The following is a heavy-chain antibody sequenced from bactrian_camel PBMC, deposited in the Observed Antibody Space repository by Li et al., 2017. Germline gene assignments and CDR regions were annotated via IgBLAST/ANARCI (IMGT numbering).Heavy chain of an antibody. CDR2: IYNDGRT. V-gene: IGHV3S10*01. CDR3: AADRMACLRPSVQLASYNF. CDR1: GDTVSRYY. Sequence: VQLVEYGGGSVQAGGSLRLSCEFSGDTVSRYYMAWFRQTPGKGREGVARIYNDGRTKYADSVQGRFTISRDNATNTVSLQMNSLKPEDTAMYYCAADRMACLRPSVQLASYNFWGQGTQVTVS. J-gene: IGHJ4*01.